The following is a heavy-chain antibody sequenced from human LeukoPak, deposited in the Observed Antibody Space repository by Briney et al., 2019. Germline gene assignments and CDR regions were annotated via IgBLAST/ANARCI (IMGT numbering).Heavy chain of an antibody. CDR1: GGTFSSYA. J-gene: IGHJ4*02. V-gene: IGHV1-69*04. CDR2: IIPILGIA. D-gene: IGHD2-15*01. CDR3: ARERVGLDIVVVVAATPLDY. Sequence: SVKVSRKASGGTFSSYAISWVRQAPGQGLEWMGRIIPILGIANYAQKFQGRVTITADKSTSTAYMELSSLRSEDTAVYYCARERVGLDIVVVVAATPLDYWGQGTLVTVSS.